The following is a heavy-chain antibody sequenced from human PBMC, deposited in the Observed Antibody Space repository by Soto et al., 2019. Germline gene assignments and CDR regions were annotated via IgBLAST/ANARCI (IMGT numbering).Heavy chain of an antibody. J-gene: IGHJ6*02. CDR2: MNEDGGTT. CDR1: GFTFSSYW. D-gene: IGHD1-1*01. Sequence: GGSLRLSCAASGFTFSSYWMHWVRQAPGKGLVWVSRMNEDGGTTDYADSVKGRFTISRDNAKNTLYLQMNSLRVEDTAVYYCASDFSERADVWGPGTTVTVFS. V-gene: IGHV3-74*01. CDR3: ASDFSERADV.